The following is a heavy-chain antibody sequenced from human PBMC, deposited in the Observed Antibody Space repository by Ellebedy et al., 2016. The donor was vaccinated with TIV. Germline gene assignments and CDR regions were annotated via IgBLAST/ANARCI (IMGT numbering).Heavy chain of an antibody. J-gene: IGHJ4*02. CDR1: GFTFSNYW. CDR3: ARDQWLGRAYYFDS. Sequence: GGSLRLSCADCGFTFSNYWMSWVRQAPGKGLEWVANIKQDGSEKYYVDSVKGRFSISRDNAKNSLYVQMNSLRDEDTAVYYCARDQWLGRAYYFDSWGQGTLVTVSS. V-gene: IGHV3-7*01. CDR2: IKQDGSEK. D-gene: IGHD6-19*01.